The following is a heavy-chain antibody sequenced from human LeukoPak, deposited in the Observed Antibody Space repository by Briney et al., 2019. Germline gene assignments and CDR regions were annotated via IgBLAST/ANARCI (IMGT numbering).Heavy chain of an antibody. D-gene: IGHD6-25*01. V-gene: IGHV4-39*01. CDR2: IYSSGST. J-gene: IGHJ4*01. CDR3: AKSGGYGLIDY. CDR1: GGSITSSSYY. Sequence: PSETLSLTCTVSGGSITSSSYYWGWIRQPPGKGLEWIGSIYSSGSTYYNSSLKSRVTISIDTSKNQVSLKMSSVTAADTAVYYCAKSGGYGLIDYWGQGTLVTVSS.